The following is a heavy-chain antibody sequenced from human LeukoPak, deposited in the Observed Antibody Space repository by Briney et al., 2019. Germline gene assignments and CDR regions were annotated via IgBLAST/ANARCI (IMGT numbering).Heavy chain of an antibody. Sequence: PGGSLRLSCAVSGFSFSTYAVGWVRQASGKGLECVAFGGGGGGRFYADSVKGRFTVSRDNSKTTLFLQMNRLRAKDTAVYHCANLRDARYSLYYFDSWGQGALVTVSS. V-gene: IGHV3-23*01. D-gene: IGHD1-1*01. J-gene: IGHJ4*02. CDR2: FGGGGGGR. CDR3: ANLRDARYSLYYFDS. CDR1: GFSFSTYA.